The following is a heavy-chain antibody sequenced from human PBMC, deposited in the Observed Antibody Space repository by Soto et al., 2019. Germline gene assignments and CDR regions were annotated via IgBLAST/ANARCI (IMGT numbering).Heavy chain of an antibody. V-gene: IGHV1-3*04. Sequence: SVKVSCKASVYTFNLNAIHWVRQAPGQRLEWMGYINTGNGNTKYSENVQARITITRDNSATTAHMKLRSLRYEDTGVYYCARRASRHFDYWGQGTLVTVSS. J-gene: IGHJ4*02. D-gene: IGHD6-13*01. CDR2: INTGNGNT. CDR3: ARRASRHFDY. CDR1: VYTFNLNA.